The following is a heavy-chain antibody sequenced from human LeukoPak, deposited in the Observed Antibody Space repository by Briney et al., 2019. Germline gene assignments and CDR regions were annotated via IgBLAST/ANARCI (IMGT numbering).Heavy chain of an antibody. CDR3: ARGGYSTGWYSLDV. CDR1: GFTFSSYW. J-gene: IGHJ6*02. V-gene: IGHV3-53*01. CDR2: FYSGGST. Sequence: PGGSLRLSCAASGFTFSSYWMSWVRQAPGKGLEWVSIFYSGGSTHYADSVKGRFTISRDNSKNTLYLQMNSLRAEDTAVYYCARGGYSTGWYSLDVWGQGTTVTVSS. D-gene: IGHD6-19*01.